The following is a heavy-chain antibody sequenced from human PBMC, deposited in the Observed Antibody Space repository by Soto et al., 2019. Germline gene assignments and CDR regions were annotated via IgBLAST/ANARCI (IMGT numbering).Heavy chain of an antibody. Sequence: GGSLRLSCAASGFTFSDYYMSWIRQAPGKGLEWVSYISSSGSTIYYADSVKGRFTISRDNAKNSLYLQMNSLRAEDTAVYYCARDEEDSSWSHYFGYWGQGTLVTVSS. D-gene: IGHD6-13*01. V-gene: IGHV3-11*01. CDR1: GFTFSDYY. J-gene: IGHJ4*02. CDR2: ISSSGSTI. CDR3: ARDEEDSSWSHYFGY.